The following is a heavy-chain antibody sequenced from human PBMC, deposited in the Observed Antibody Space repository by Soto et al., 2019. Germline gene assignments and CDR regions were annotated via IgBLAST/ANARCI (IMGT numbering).Heavy chain of an antibody. V-gene: IGHV3-23*01. Sequence: GGSLRLSCAASGFTFSSYAMSWVRQAPGKGLEWVSAISGSGGSTYYADSVKGRFTISRDNSKNTLYLQMNSLRAEDTAVYYCAKDSEPSNYPYYFDYWGQGTLVTVSS. CDR1: GFTFSSYA. CDR2: ISGSGGST. CDR3: AKDSEPSNYPYYFDY. D-gene: IGHD4-4*01. J-gene: IGHJ4*02.